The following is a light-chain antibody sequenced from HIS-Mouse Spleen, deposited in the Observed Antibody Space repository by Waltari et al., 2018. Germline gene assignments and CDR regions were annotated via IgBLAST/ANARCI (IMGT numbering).Light chain of an antibody. CDR3: QVWDSSSDHRV. CDR2: DAS. J-gene: IGLJ3*02. Sequence: SYVLTQPPSVSVAPGKTARITCGGNNIGSKSVHWYQQKPGQAPVLVVYDASDRPSGIPERFAGANCVNTATLTISRVEAGDEADCYCQVWDSSSDHRVFGGGTKLTVL. CDR1: NIGSKS. V-gene: IGLV3-21*03.